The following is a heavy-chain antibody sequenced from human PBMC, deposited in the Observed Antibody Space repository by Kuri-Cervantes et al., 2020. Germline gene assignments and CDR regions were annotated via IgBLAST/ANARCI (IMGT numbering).Heavy chain of an antibody. CDR2: ISYDGSDK. J-gene: IGHJ4*02. V-gene: IGHV3-30*03. CDR1: GFTFSSYG. D-gene: IGHD3-10*01. Sequence: GGSLRLSCAASGFTFSSYGMHWVRQAPGKGLEWVAVISYDGSDKYYADSVKGRFTISRDNSKNTLYLQMNSLRAEDTAVYYCARGRITMVRGVILMDYFDYWGQGTLVTVSS. CDR3: ARGRITMVRGVILMDYFDY.